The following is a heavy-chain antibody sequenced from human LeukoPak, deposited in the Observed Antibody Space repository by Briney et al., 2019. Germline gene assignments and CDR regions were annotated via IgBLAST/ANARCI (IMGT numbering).Heavy chain of an antibody. D-gene: IGHD3/OR15-3a*01. Sequence: GASVKVSCKASGYTFTDYYMQWVRQAPGQGLEWLGWINPNSGGTNYAQKFQGRVTITRNTSISTAYMELSSLRSEDTAVYYCARVISRDFWTRPDYWGQGTLVTVSS. CDR3: ARVISRDFWTRPDY. J-gene: IGHJ4*02. CDR2: INPNSGGT. V-gene: IGHV1-2*02. CDR1: GYTFTDYY.